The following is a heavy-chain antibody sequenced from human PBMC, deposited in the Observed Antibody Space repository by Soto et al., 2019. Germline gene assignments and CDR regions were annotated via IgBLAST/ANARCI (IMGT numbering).Heavy chain of an antibody. D-gene: IGHD3-22*01. J-gene: IGHJ4*02. Sequence: SETLSLTCAVSGGSISSGGYSWSWIRQPPGKGLKWIGYIYHSGSTYYNPSLKSRVTISVDRSKNQFSLKLSSVTAADTAVYYCARNYYDSSVYFDYWRQATLVTAPQ. V-gene: IGHV4-30-2*01. CDR2: IYHSGST. CDR3: ARNYYDSSVYFDY. CDR1: GGSISSGGYS.